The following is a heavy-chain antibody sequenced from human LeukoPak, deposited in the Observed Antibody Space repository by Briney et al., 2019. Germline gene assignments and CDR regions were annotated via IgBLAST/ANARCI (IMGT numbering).Heavy chain of an antibody. D-gene: IGHD2-2*01. CDR2: MNPNSGNT. Sequence: GASVKVSCKASGYTFTSYDINWVRQATGQGLEWMGWMNPNSGNTGYAQKFQGRVTITRNTSISTAYMELSSLRSADTAVYYCARQVEDVPAASYYYMDVWGKGTTVTVSS. CDR3: ARQVEDVPAASYYYMDV. CDR1: GYTFTSYD. J-gene: IGHJ6*03. V-gene: IGHV1-8*03.